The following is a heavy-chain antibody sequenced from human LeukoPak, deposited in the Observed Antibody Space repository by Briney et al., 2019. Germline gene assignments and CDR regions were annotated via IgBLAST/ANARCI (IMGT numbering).Heavy chain of an antibody. V-gene: IGHV3-30*03. CDR2: ISYDGRNK. CDR1: GFTFSDYY. Sequence: GGSLRLSCAASGFTFSDYYMSWIRQAPGKGLEWVAVISYDGRNKYYADSVKGRFTISRDNSKNTLFLQMSSLRAEDTAVYYCASHWAQQVVSDYWGQGTLVTVSS. J-gene: IGHJ4*02. D-gene: IGHD6-13*01. CDR3: ASHWAQQVVSDY.